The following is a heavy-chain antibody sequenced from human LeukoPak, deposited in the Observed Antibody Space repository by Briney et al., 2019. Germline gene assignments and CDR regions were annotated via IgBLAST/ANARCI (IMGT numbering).Heavy chain of an antibody. CDR1: GYHFTTHW. J-gene: IGHJ3*02. CDR2: VHPSDSYT. V-gene: IGHV5-10-1*01. D-gene: IGHD3-10*01. Sequence: GESLRISCQGSGYHFTTHWISWVRQMPGKGLEWMGRVHPSDSYTKYSPSFQGHVSISADKSISTAYLQWSSLRASDAAMYYCARHVDSADGAWFVVAFDIWGQGTLVTVSS. CDR3: ARHVDSADGAWFVVAFDI.